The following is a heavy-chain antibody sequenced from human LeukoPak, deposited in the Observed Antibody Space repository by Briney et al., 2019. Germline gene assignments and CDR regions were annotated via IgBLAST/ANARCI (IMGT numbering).Heavy chain of an antibody. CDR3: ATVTDYDYDAFDI. D-gene: IGHD4-17*01. CDR1: GFTFSDYY. V-gene: IGHV3-30-3*01. Sequence: PGGSLRLSCAASGFTFSDYYVNWIRQAPGKGLEWVAVISYDGSNKYYADSVKGRFTISRDNSKNTLYLQMNSLRAEDTAVYYCATVTDYDYDAFDIWGQGTMVTASS. J-gene: IGHJ3*02. CDR2: ISYDGSNK.